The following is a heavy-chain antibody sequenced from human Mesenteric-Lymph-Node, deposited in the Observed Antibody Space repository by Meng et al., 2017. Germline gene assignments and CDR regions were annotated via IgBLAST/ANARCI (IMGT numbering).Heavy chain of an antibody. J-gene: IGHJ4*02. V-gene: IGHV1-46*01. CDR3: ARVEGYSSTWDPKFDY. Sequence: PVYSGAKVKKPGSSLTVSCKASGYIFTSYYMHWVRQAPGQGLEWMGIINPSGTTSYAQKFQGRVTMTRDTSASTVYMELSSLRSEDTAVYYCARVEGYSSTWDPKFDYWGQGTLVTVSS. CDR1: GYIFTSYY. CDR2: INPSGTT. D-gene: IGHD6-13*01.